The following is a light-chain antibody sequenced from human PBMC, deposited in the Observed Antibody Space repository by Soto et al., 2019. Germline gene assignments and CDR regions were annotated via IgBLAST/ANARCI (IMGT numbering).Light chain of an antibody. CDR2: GNN. CDR1: TSNIGAGYD. V-gene: IGLV1-40*01. CDR3: QSYDSSLSVVV. Sequence: QAVVTQPPSVSGAPGQRPTISCTGSTSNIGAGYDVHWYQQFPGTAPKLLIYGNNNRPSGVPDRFSGSKSGTSASLAITGLQTEDEADYYCQSYDSSLSVVVFGGGTKLTVL. J-gene: IGLJ2*01.